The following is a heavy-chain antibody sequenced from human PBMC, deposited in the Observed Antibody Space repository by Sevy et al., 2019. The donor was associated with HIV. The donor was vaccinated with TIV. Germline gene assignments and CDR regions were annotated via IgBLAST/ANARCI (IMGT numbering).Heavy chain of an antibody. CDR1: GFRFSDHD. V-gene: IGHV3-11*01. Sequence: GGSLRLSCAASGFRFSDHDMSWIRQAPGKGLEWVAYISRSGTIIYYADSVRGRFTISRDNAKNSLFLQMNSLRVEDTAMYYCMSDYSGTYHKHYFAHGGQGTLVTVSS. D-gene: IGHD1-26*01. CDR3: MSDYSGTYHKHYFAH. J-gene: IGHJ4*02. CDR2: ISRSGTII.